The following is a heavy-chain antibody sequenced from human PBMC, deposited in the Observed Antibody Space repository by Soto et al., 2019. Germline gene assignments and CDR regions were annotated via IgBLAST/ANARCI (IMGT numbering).Heavy chain of an antibody. V-gene: IGHV3-30*18. J-gene: IGHJ4*02. CDR2: ISYDGSNK. Sequence: QMQLVESGGGVVQPGRSLRLSCAASGFTFSSYGMHWVRQAPGKGLEWVAVISYDGSNKYYADSVKGRFTISRDNSKNTLYLQMNSLRAEDTAVYYCAKGYSSGWLFDSWGQGTLVTVSS. D-gene: IGHD6-19*01. CDR3: AKGYSSGWLFDS. CDR1: GFTFSSYG.